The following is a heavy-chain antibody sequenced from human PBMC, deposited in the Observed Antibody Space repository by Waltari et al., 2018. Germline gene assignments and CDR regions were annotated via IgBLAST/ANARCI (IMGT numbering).Heavy chain of an antibody. J-gene: IGHJ5*02. CDR3: VRRGRAADPLDP. D-gene: IGHD6-13*01. CDR1: GYGFTTYW. V-gene: IGHV5-51*01. CDR2: IHPADSDI. Sequence: EVQLVQSGAEVKKPGESLKISRKASGYGFTTYWIGWVRQMPGKGLEWMGMIHPADSDIRQSPTFQGQVTSSVDKSISTAYLQWDSLKASDTAMYYCVRRGRAADPLDPWGQGTLVTISS.